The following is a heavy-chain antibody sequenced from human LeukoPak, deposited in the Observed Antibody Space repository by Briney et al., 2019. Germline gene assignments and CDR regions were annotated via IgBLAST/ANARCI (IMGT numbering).Heavy chain of an antibody. CDR1: GFTFSNAW. CDR2: ISSSGSTI. CDR3: ARGPLVLLWFGESPADY. D-gene: IGHD3-10*01. Sequence: GGSLRLSCAASGFTFSNAWMSWVRQAPGRGLEWVSYISSSGSTIYYADSVKGRFTISRDNAKNSLYLQMNSLRAEDTAVYYCARGPLVLLWFGESPADYWGQGTLVTVSS. J-gene: IGHJ4*02. V-gene: IGHV3-11*01.